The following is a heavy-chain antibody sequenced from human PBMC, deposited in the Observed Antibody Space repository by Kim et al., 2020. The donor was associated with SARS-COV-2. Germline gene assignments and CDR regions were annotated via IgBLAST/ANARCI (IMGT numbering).Heavy chain of an antibody. CDR3: ARGPHRGIYGSGSYQGY. Sequence: GGSLRLSCAASGFTFSSYAMHWVRQAPGKGLEWVAVISYDGSNKYYADSVKGRFTISRDNSKNTLYLQMNSLRAEDTAVYYCARGPHRGIYGSGSYQGYWGQGTLVTVSS. CDR2: ISYDGSNK. J-gene: IGHJ4*02. CDR1: GFTFSSYA. D-gene: IGHD3-10*01. V-gene: IGHV3-30*04.